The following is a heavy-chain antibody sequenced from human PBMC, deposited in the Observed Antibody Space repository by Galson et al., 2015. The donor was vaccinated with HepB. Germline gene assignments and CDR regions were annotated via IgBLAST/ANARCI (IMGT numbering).Heavy chain of an antibody. Sequence: SLRLSCAASGFTFSSYAMHWVRQAPGKGLEWVAVISYDGSNKYYADSVKGRFTISRDNSKNTLYLQMNSLRAEDTAVYYCARDQYSSSANWFDPWGQGTLVTVSS. CDR1: GFTFSSYA. J-gene: IGHJ5*02. D-gene: IGHD6-6*01. CDR3: ARDQYSSSANWFDP. V-gene: IGHV3-30-3*01. CDR2: ISYDGSNK.